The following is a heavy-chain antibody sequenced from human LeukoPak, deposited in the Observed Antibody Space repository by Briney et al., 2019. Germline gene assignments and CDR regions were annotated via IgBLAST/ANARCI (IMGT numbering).Heavy chain of an antibody. CDR1: GDTFSSYT. D-gene: IGHD2-15*01. Sequence: SVKVSCKASGDTFSSYTINWVRQAPGHGLEWVGGIIPIFEAPNYAQRFQGRVTITADESTTTAYMDLKSLTFEDTAVYFCARPPVGADPEEIGDWGQGTLVTVSS. CDR2: IIPIFEAP. J-gene: IGHJ4*02. CDR3: ARPPVGADPEEIGD. V-gene: IGHV1-69*01.